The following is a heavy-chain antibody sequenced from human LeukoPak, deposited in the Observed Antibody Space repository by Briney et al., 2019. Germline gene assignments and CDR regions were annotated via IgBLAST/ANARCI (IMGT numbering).Heavy chain of an antibody. CDR3: ARATAKGNYYHGMDV. Sequence: SVKVSCKASGGTLWSYAMSWVRQAPGQGLEWMGGIIPMFGTTNYAQKFQGRVTIGAHTSTNTAYVEVRGLRSEDTAVYYCARATAKGNYYHGMDVWGKGTTVSVSS. CDR1: GGTLWSYA. CDR2: IIPMFGTT. D-gene: IGHD2-21*02. J-gene: IGHJ6*04. V-gene: IGHV1-69*06.